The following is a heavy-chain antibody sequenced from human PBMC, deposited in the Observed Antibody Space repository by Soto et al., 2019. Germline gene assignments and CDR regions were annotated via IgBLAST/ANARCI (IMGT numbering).Heavy chain of an antibody. Sequence: GGSLRLSCAASGFTFSSYSMNWVRQAPGKGLEWVSYISSSSSTIYYADSVKGRFTISRDNAKNSLYLQMNSLRAEDTAVYYCARDGPAGELSLLRYFDYWGQGTLVTVSS. V-gene: IGHV3-48*01. D-gene: IGHD3-16*02. CDR3: ARDGPAGELSLLRYFDY. J-gene: IGHJ4*02. CDR2: ISSSSSTI. CDR1: GFTFSSYS.